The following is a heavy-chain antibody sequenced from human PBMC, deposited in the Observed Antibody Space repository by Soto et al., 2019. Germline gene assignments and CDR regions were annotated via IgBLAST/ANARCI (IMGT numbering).Heavy chain of an antibody. V-gene: IGHV3-7*01. CDR3: VRDGRGGWHFDS. J-gene: IGHJ4*01. CDR1: GFTLSSYW. Sequence: GGSLRLSCAASGFTLSSYWMSWIRQVPGKGLEWVANTKGDGSEMYLIDSVAGRFTSARDNARNTVSLQMNNLKVEDTALYYCVRDGRGGWHFDSWGQGTMVTVSS. CDR2: TKGDGSEM. D-gene: IGHD6-19*01.